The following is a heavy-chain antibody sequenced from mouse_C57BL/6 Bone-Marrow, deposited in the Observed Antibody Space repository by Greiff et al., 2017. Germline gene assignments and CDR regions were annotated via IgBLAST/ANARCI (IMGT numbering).Heavy chain of an antibody. CDR1: GYAFTNYL. CDR3: ARSLYYYYAMDY. J-gene: IGHJ4*01. V-gene: IGHV1-54*01. CDR2: INPGSGGT. Sequence: VQLQQSGAELVRPGTLVKVSCKASGYAFTNYLIEWVKQRPGQGLEWIGVINPGSGGTNYNEKFKGKATLTADKSSSTAYMQLSSLTSEDSAVYFCARSLYYYYAMDYWGQGTSVTVSS. D-gene: IGHD2-1*01.